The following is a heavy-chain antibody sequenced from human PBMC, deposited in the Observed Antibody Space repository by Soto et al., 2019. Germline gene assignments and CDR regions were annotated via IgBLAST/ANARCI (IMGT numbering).Heavy chain of an antibody. Sequence: GSLRLSCTASGFTFGDYAMGWFRQAPGKGLEWVGFIRSKAYGGTTEYAASVKGRFTISRDDSKSIAYLQMNSLKTEDTAVYYFTIYRPSDYYYRMPFWAPCTTVTGS. V-gene: IGHV3-49*03. J-gene: IGHJ6*02. CDR2: IRSKAYGGTT. CDR1: GFTFGDYA. D-gene: IGHD3-16*02. CDR3: TIYRPSDYYYRMPF.